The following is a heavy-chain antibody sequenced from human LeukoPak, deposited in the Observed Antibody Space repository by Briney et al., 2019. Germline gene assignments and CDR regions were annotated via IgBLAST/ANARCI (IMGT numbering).Heavy chain of an antibody. Sequence: GGSLRLSCATSGFTFSSYSMNWVRQAPGKGLEWVSSINSKSRYIYYADSLKGRFTISRDNGKNSVYLQMNSLRAEDTAVYFCARADSSSSRLDCWGQGTLVTVSS. CDR2: INSKSRYI. V-gene: IGHV3-21*01. D-gene: IGHD6-6*01. CDR1: GFTFSSYS. J-gene: IGHJ4*02. CDR3: ARADSSSSRLDC.